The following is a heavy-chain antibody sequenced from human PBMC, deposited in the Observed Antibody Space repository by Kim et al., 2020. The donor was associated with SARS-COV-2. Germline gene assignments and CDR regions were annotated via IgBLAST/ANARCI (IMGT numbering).Heavy chain of an antibody. D-gene: IGHD3-22*01. CDR3: ARLYYYDSSGYYVVGWFDP. Sequence: GGSLRLSCAASGFTFSDYYMSWIRQAPGKGLEWVSYISSSSSYTNYADSVKGRFTISRDNAKNSLYLQMNSLRAEDTAVYYCARLYYYDSSGYYVVGWFDPWGQGTLVTVSS. CDR2: ISSSSSYT. V-gene: IGHV3-11*06. CDR1: GFTFSDYY. J-gene: IGHJ5*02.